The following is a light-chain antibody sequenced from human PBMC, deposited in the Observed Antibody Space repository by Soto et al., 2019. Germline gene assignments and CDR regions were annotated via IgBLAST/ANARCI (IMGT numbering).Light chain of an antibody. V-gene: IGLV2-11*01. Sequence: QSVLTQPRSVSGSPGQSVTISCTGTSSDVGYYNYVSWYQQHPGKAPKLMISDVRERPSGVPDRFSGSKSGNTASLTISGLQAEDEADYYCSSYAGSYTYVFGTGTKATVL. CDR1: SSDVGYYNY. CDR3: SSYAGSYTYV. J-gene: IGLJ1*01. CDR2: DVR.